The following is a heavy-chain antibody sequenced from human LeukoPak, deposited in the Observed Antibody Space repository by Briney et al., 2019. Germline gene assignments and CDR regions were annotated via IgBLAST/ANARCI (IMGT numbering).Heavy chain of an antibody. V-gene: IGHV4-39*07. CDR3: ARVGWGNVAAYPNWLDP. CDR1: GGSISSNSHY. Sequence: SETLSLTCTVSGGSISSNSHYWVWNPQPPGPGREWRANIFHNGHTAYNPSLERRVTISIDTSQSQLSLRLSSVTAADTAVYYCARVGWGNVAAYPNWLDPWGQGTLVTVSS. CDR2: IFHNGHT. D-gene: IGHD3-16*01. J-gene: IGHJ5*02.